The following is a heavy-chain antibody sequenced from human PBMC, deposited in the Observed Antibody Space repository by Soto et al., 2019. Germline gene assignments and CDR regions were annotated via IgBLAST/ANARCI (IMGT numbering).Heavy chain of an antibody. V-gene: IGHV4-59*01. J-gene: IGHJ6*02. CDR3: ARAAPYLQNIPTYYYYGMDV. Sequence: TETLSLTCTVSGGSISSYYWSWIRQPPGKGLEWIGYIYYSGSTNYNPSLKSRVTISVDTSKNQFSLKLSSVTAADTAVYYCARAAPYLQNIPTYYYYGMDVWGQVTTVTVSS. CDR1: GGSISSYY. CDR2: IYYSGST.